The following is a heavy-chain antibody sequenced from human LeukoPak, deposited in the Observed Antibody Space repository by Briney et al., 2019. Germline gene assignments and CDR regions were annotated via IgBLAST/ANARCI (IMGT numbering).Heavy chain of an antibody. J-gene: IGHJ4*02. CDR3: ARASMVVVRGVIKKYYFDY. CDR1: GFTVSSNY. V-gene: IGHV3-53*01. CDR2: IYSGGST. D-gene: IGHD3-10*01. Sequence: GGSLRLSCAASGFTVSSNYMSWVRQAPGKGLEWVSVIYSGGSTYYVDSVKGRFTISRDNSKNTLYLQMNSLRAEDTAVYYCARASMVVVRGVIKKYYFDYWGQGTLVTVSS.